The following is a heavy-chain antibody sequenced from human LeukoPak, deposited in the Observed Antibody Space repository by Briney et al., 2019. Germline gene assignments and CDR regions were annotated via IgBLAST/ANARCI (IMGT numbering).Heavy chain of an antibody. J-gene: IGHJ6*03. V-gene: IGHV3-30*02. CDR3: AKDRCSNGIGCYYYYMDV. CDR2: IQKDGSNE. D-gene: IGHD2-8*01. CDR1: GFTFSSYG. Sequence: GGSLRLSCAASGFTFSSYGMHGVRQAPGKGLEGVAYIQKDGSNEQYADAVKGRFRISRDSSKNILYLQMNSLRAEDTAVYYCAKDRCSNGIGCYYYYMDVWGKGTTVTISS.